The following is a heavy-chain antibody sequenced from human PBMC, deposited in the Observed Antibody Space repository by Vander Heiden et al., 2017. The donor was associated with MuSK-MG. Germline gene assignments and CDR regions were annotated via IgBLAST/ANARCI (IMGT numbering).Heavy chain of an antibody. CDR2: IVPLFETP. J-gene: IGHJ6*02. D-gene: IGHD3-3*01. Sequence: QVQLVQSGAEVKKPGSSVQLSCKVSGGSFNNYGVSWVRQVPGQGLEWLGGIVPLFETPNFVSQFLGRVTITADISTNTAYMDLSSLKYEDTAVYYCARGTFHLDGSASYYEERDYYYGMDGWGQGTTVTVSS. CDR3: ARGTFHLDGSASYYEERDYYYGMDG. CDR1: GGSFNNYG. V-gene: IGHV1-69*06.